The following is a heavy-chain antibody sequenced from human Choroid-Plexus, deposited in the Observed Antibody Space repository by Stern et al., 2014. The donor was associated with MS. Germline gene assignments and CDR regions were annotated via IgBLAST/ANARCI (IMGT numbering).Heavy chain of an antibody. CDR1: GFDFSAYS. CDR3: ARPIQRDAFDV. CDR2: ISRTSTYI. D-gene: IGHD5-18*01. V-gene: IGHV3-21*01. Sequence: EMQLVESAGGLVKPGGSLRLSCAASGFDFSAYSINWVRQAPGKGLEWLSSISRTSTYIYYADSVKGRFTISRDNAKNSVYLQMNSLRAEDTAVYYCARPIQRDAFDVWGQGTMVTVSS. J-gene: IGHJ3*01.